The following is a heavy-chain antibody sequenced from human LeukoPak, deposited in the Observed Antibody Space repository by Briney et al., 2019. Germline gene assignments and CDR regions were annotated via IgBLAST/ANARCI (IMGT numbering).Heavy chain of an antibody. CDR3: AKEGTGVVTVEAFDI. CDR1: GFTFGSYA. CDR2: ISYDGSNK. V-gene: IGHV3-30-3*01. J-gene: IGHJ3*02. Sequence: GRSLRLSCAASGFTFGSYAMHWVRQAPGKGLEWVAVISYDGSNKYYADFVKGRFTISRDNSKNSLYLQMNSLRAEDTALYYCAKEGTGVVTVEAFDIWGQGTMVTVSS. D-gene: IGHD4-23*01.